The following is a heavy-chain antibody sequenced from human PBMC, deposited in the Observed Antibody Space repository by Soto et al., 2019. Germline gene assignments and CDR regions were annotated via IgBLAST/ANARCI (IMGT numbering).Heavy chain of an antibody. CDR1: GDSVSSISAA. D-gene: IGHD3-9*01. V-gene: IGHV6-1*01. Sequence: SQTLSLTCAISGDSVSSISAAWNWIRQSPSRGLEWLGRTYYRSKWYNDYAVSVKSRITINPDTSKNQFSLQLNSVTPEDTAVYYCASDANYDILTGTGYFDYWGQGTLVTVSS. J-gene: IGHJ4*02. CDR3: ASDANYDILTGTGYFDY. CDR2: TYYRSKWYN.